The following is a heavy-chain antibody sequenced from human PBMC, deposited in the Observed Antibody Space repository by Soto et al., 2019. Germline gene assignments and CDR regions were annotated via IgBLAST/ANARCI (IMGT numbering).Heavy chain of an antibody. CDR1: GFTFDDYA. J-gene: IGHJ1*01. Sequence: EVQLVESGGGLVQPGRSLRLSCAASGFTFDDYAMHWVRQVPGKGLEWVSGINWNSGSIGYGDSVKGRFAISRDNAKNSLHLQMNSLGADDTAFYYCVKDESINWYSGHFRHWGQGTLVTVSS. CDR2: INWNSGSI. V-gene: IGHV3-9*01. D-gene: IGHD6-13*01. CDR3: VKDESINWYSGHFRH.